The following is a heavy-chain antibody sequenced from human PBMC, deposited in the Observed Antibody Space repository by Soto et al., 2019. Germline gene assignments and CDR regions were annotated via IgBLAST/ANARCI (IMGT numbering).Heavy chain of an antibody. V-gene: IGHV1-2*02. CDR2: INPNSGGT. J-gene: IGHJ4*02. D-gene: IGHD6-6*01. CDR1: GYTFTGYY. Sequence: ASVKVSCNASGYTFTGYYMHWVRQAPGQGLEWMGWINPNSGGTNYAQKFQGRATMTRDTSISTAYMELSRLRSDDTAVYYCARDMRIAARPGGRDCWGQGTLVTVSS. CDR3: ARDMRIAARPGGRDC.